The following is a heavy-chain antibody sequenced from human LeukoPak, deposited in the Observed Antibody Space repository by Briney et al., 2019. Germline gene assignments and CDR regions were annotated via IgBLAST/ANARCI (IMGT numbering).Heavy chain of an antibody. V-gene: IGHV1-69*13. CDR1: GGTFSSYA. CDR2: IIPIFGTA. D-gene: IGHD5-18*01. Sequence: SVKVSCKASGGTFSSYAISWVRQAPGQGLEWMGGIIPIFGTANYAQKFQGRATITADESTSTAYMELSSLRSEDTAVYYCARAYVDTAKRDAFDIWGQGTMVTVSS. J-gene: IGHJ3*02. CDR3: ARAYVDTAKRDAFDI.